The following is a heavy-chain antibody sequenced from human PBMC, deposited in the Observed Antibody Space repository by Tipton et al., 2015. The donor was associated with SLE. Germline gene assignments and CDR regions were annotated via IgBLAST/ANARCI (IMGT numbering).Heavy chain of an antibody. CDR2: IYYNGRT. J-gene: IGHJ2*01. CDR1: GASISSHH. CDR3: AREGSSGWFYWYFDL. V-gene: IGHV4-59*11. Sequence: TLSLNCTVSGASISSHHWGWIRQPPGKGLEWIGYIYYNGRTNYAPSLKSRVTISVDRSKNQFSLSLRSVTAADTAVYYCAREGSSGWFYWYFDLWGRGTLVTVSS. D-gene: IGHD6-19*01.